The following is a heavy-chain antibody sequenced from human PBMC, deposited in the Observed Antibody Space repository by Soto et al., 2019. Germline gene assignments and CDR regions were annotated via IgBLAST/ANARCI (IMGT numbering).Heavy chain of an antibody. V-gene: IGHV4-31*03. CDR3: ARGSLAARPGEAKAYYFDY. D-gene: IGHD6-6*01. CDR1: GGSISSGGYY. J-gene: IGHJ4*02. CDR2: IYYSGST. Sequence: QVQLQESGPGLVKPSQTLSLTCTVSGGSISSGGYYWSWIRQHPGKGLEWIGYIYYSGSTYYNPSLKSRVTISVDTSKNPFSLKLSSVTAADTAVYYCARGSLAARPGEAKAYYFDYWGQGTLVTVSS.